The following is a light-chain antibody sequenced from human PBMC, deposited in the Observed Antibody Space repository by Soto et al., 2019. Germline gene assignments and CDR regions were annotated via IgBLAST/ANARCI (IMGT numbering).Light chain of an antibody. CDR1: SSNIGSNY. CDR2: SNN. V-gene: IGLV1-47*02. Sequence: QSVLTQSPSASGTPGQRVTISCSGSSSNIGSNYVYWYQQLPGTAPKLLIYSNNQRPSGVPDRFSGSKSGTSASLAISGLRSEDEADYYCAAWDDSLSGHVVFGGGTKVTVL. J-gene: IGLJ2*01. CDR3: AAWDDSLSGHVV.